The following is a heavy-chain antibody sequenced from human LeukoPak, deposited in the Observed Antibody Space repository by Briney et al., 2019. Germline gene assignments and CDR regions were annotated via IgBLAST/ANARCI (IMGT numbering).Heavy chain of an antibody. CDR3: ARTYSGSYYGWYFDL. V-gene: IGHV1-3*01. D-gene: IGHD1-26*01. J-gene: IGHJ2*01. CDR1: GYTFTSYA. CDR2: INAGNGST. Sequence: ASVKVSCKASGYTFTSYAMHWVRQAPGQRLEWMGWINAGNGSTKYSQKFQGRVTITRDTSASTAYMELSSLRSEDTAVYYCARTYSGSYYGWYFDLWGRGTLVTVSS.